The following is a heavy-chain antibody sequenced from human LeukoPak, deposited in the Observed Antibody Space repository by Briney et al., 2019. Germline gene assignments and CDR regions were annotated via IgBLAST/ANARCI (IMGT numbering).Heavy chain of an antibody. D-gene: IGHD2-21*01. CDR1: GYTFTSYD. CDR3: ARVAYCGGDCYSLHFDY. CDR2: MNPNSGNT. J-gene: IGHJ4*02. V-gene: IGHV1-8*03. Sequence: ASVKVSCKASGYTFTSYDINWVRQATGQGLEWMGWMNPNSGNTGYAQKFQGRVTITRNTSISTAYMELSSLRSEDTAVYYCARVAYCGGDCYSLHFDYWGQGTLVTVSS.